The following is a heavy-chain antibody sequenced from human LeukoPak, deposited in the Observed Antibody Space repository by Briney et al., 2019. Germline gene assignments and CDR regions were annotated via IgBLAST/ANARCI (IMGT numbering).Heavy chain of an antibody. J-gene: IGHJ6*04. V-gene: IGHV4-34*01. CDR2: INHSGST. D-gene: IGHD6-6*01. CDR3: ARGKSIAALLIYSYKGRDV. Sequence: SETLSLTCAVYGGSFSGYYWSWIRQPPGKGLEWIGEINHSGSTNYNPSLKSRVTISVDTSKNQFSLKLSSVTAADTAVYYCARGKSIAALLIYSYKGRDVGAKGTRVTVSS. CDR1: GGSFSGYY.